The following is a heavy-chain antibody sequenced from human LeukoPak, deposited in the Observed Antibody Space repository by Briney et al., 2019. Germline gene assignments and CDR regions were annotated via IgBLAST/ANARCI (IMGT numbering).Heavy chain of an antibody. CDR1: GFTFSSYW. J-gene: IGHJ4*02. Sequence: PGGSLRLSCVASGFTFSSYWMRWVRQAPGKWLEWVSRIDFETDTTTYAGSVKGRFTISRDNTKNTLYLQMDSLRDEDAAVYYCVRAGSGFDYWGQGTLVTVTS. D-gene: IGHD2-15*01. CDR3: VRAGSGFDY. CDR2: IDFETDTT. V-gene: IGHV3-74*01.